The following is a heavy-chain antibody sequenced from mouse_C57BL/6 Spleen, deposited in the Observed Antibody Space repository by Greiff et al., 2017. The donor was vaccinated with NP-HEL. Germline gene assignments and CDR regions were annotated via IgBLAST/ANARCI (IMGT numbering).Heavy chain of an antibody. D-gene: IGHD2-5*01. V-gene: IGHV1-64*01. CDR1: GYTFTSYW. Sequence: QVQLQQPGAELVKPGASVKLSCKASGYTFTSYWMHWVKQRPGQGLEWIGMIHPNSGSTNYNEKFKGKATLTVDKSSSTAYMQLSSLTSEDSAVYYCARSYSNYGYFDVWGTGTTVTVSS. CDR3: ARSYSNYGYFDV. CDR2: IHPNSGST. J-gene: IGHJ1*03.